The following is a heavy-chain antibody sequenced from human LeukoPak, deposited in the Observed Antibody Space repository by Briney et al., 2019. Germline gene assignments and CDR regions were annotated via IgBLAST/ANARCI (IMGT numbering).Heavy chain of an antibody. CDR1: GFTFNIYG. D-gene: IGHD7-27*01. Sequence: GGSLRLSCAASGFTFNIYGMHWVRQAPGKGLEWVANINQDGSEISYVDSVKGRFTISRDNAKDSLYLQMNSLRTGDTAVYYCARGENWAFGYCGQGTLVTVSS. V-gene: IGHV3-7*01. CDR3: ARGENWAFGY. J-gene: IGHJ4*02. CDR2: INQDGSEI.